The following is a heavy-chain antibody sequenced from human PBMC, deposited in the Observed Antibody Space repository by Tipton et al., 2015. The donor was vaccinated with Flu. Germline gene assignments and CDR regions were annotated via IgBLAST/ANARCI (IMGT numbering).Heavy chain of an antibody. CDR2: VHQTGSP. CDR1: GDSIGSPYF. Sequence: TLSLTCSVSGDSIGSPYFWGWIRQPPGKGLEWIGNVHQTGSPYYNPSLRSRVTIGVDRAKNQFSLRLTSVTAADTAVYYCARQSTLWYFDFWGRGTLVTVSS. CDR3: ARQSTLWYFDF. V-gene: IGHV4-38-2*01. J-gene: IGHJ2*01. D-gene: IGHD5/OR15-5a*01.